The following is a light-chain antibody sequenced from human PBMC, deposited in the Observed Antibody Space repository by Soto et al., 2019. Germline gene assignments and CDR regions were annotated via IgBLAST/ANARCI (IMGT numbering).Light chain of an antibody. J-gene: IGKJ4*01. CDR1: QDISSA. V-gene: IGKV1D-13*01. CDR3: QQFNDFPLT. Sequence: IQLTQSPSSLSASGGDRVTITCRAGQDISSALAWYQQKPGKAPKLLLYDASSLDAGVPSRFSGSGSGTDFTLSITSLRPEDFATYYCQQFNDFPLTFGGGTKVQIK. CDR2: DAS.